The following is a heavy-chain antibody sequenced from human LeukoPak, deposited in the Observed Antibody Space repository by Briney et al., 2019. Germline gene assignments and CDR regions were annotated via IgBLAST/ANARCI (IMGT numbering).Heavy chain of an antibody. V-gene: IGHV3-7*03. CDR2: IKQDGSEK. CDR3: ARAAGWFDP. J-gene: IGHJ5*02. CDR1: EFIFSNYW. Sequence: PGGSLRLSCAASEFIFSNYWMSWVRQAPGKGLEWVANIKQDGSEKYFVDSVKGRFTISRDNAKNSVYLQMNSLRAEDTAIYYCARAAGWFDPWGQGTLVTVSS.